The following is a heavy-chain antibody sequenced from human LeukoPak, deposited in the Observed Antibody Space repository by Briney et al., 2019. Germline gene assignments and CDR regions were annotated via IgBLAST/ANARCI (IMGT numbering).Heavy chain of an antibody. CDR3: ARVQGHPPNGLDI. V-gene: IGHV3-74*01. Sequence: PGGSLRLSCAASGFTFSSYWMHWVRQAPGKGLVWVSRSNSDGSSTSYADAVKGRFTISRENAKNTAYLKMTSLRAEDTAVYYCARVQGHPPNGLDIWAKGQWSPSLQ. D-gene: IGHD2-8*01. J-gene: IGHJ3*02. CDR2: SNSDGSST. CDR1: GFTFSSYW.